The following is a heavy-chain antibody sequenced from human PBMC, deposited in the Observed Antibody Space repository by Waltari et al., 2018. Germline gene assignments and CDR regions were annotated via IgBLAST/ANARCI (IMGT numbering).Heavy chain of an antibody. CDR1: GGSIGSHNYY. J-gene: IGHJ4*02. CDR2: MYYTGSN. Sequence: QLQLQESAPGLVKPSETLSLTCTVSGGSIGSHNYYWVWVRQPPGKGLQWIGTMYYTGSNYYNPSLKIRVTISVDTSKNRFSLKLTSVTAADTAVYFCASRPEFTSGSAIDFWGQGTLVTVSS. CDR3: ASRPEFTSGSAIDF. V-gene: IGHV4-39*02. D-gene: IGHD6-19*01.